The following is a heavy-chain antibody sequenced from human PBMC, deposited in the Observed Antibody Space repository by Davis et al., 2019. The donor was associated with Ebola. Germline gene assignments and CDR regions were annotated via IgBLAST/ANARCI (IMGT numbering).Heavy chain of an antibody. CDR2: IYYSGST. J-gene: IGHJ5*02. D-gene: IGHD6-13*01. Sequence: PSETLSLTCTVSGGSISSYYWSWIRQPPGKGLEWIGSIYYSGSTYYNPSLKSRVTISVDTSKNQFSLKLSSVTAADTAVYYCARQQAAGWFDPWGQGTLVTVSS. CDR1: GGSISSYY. CDR3: ARQQAAGWFDP. V-gene: IGHV4-59*05.